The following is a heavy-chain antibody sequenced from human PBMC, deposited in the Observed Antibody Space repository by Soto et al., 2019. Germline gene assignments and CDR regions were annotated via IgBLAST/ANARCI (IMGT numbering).Heavy chain of an antibody. Sequence: PGGSLRLSCAASGFPFGSYEMNWVRQAPGKGLEWVSYISSSGSTSYYADSVKGRFTISRDNAKNSLYLEMNSLRAEDMAVYYCAVTMIMVVGFDYWRQGTRVTVSS. CDR2: ISSSGSTS. CDR3: AVTMIMVVGFDY. D-gene: IGHD2-15*01. CDR1: GFPFGSYE. J-gene: IGHJ4*02. V-gene: IGHV3-48*03.